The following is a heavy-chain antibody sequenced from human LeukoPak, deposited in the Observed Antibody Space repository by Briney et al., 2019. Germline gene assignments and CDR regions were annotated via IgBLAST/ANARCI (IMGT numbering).Heavy chain of an antibody. CDR1: GYTFTGYY. V-gene: IGHV1-2*02. Sequence: ASVKVSCKASGYTFTGYYMHWVRQAPGQGLEWMGWINPNSGGTNYAQKFQGRVTMTRDTSISTAYMELSRLRSDDTAVYYCARDLRAMVRGVIYHYYSMDVWGQGTTVTVSS. CDR2: INPNSGGT. CDR3: ARDLRAMVRGVIYHYYSMDV. J-gene: IGHJ6*02. D-gene: IGHD3-10*01.